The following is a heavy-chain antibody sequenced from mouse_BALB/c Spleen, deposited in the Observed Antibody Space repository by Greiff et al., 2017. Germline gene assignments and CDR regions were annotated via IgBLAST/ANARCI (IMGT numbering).Heavy chain of an antibody. CDR3: ASPNGYDEDYAMDY. D-gene: IGHD2-2*01. Sequence: VQLKESGAELVKPGASVKLSCTASGFNIKDTYMHWVKQRPEQGLEWIGRIDPANGNTKYDPKFQGKATITADTSSNTAYLQLSSLTSEDTAVYYCASPNGYDEDYAMDYWGQGTSVTVSS. CDR2: IDPANGNT. V-gene: IGHV14-3*02. J-gene: IGHJ4*01. CDR1: GFNIKDTY.